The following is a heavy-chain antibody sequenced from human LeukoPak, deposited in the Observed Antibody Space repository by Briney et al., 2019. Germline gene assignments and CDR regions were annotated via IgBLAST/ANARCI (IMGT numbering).Heavy chain of an antibody. CDR3: ARATIVVVTAIRPPDYGMDV. Sequence: EASVKVSCKASGGTFSSYAITWVRQAPGQGLEWMGRIIPILGIANYAQKFQGRVTITADKSTSTAYMELSSLRSEDTAVYYCARATIVVVTAIRPPDYGMDVWGQGTTVTVSS. J-gene: IGHJ6*02. CDR1: GGTFSSYA. CDR2: IIPILGIA. V-gene: IGHV1-69*04. D-gene: IGHD2-21*02.